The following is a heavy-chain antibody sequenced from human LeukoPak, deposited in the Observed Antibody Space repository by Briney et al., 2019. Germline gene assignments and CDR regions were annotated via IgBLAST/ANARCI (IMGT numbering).Heavy chain of an antibody. D-gene: IGHD5-12*01. Sequence: SVKVSCMASGGTFSSYAISWVRQAPGQGLEWTGRIIPILGIANYAQKFQGRVTITADKSTSTAYMELSSLRSEDTAVYYCARAVAMATVYYFDYWGQGTLVTVSS. CDR2: IIPILGIA. CDR3: ARAVAMATVYYFDY. CDR1: GGTFSSYA. V-gene: IGHV1-69*04. J-gene: IGHJ4*02.